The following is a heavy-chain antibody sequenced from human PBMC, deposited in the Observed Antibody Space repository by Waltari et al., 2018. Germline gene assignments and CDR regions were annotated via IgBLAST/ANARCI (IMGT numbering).Heavy chain of an antibody. D-gene: IGHD5-18*01. CDR3: AKEGSGYSYADY. CDR1: GFSFSRYA. CDR2: VSGSGGST. J-gene: IGHJ4*02. V-gene: IGHV3-23*01. Sequence: EVQLLESGGGLVQPGGSLRLSCDAPGFSFSRYAMRWVRQAPGKGLEWVSAVSGSGGSTYYADSVKGRFTISRDNSKNTLYLQMNSLRAEDTAVYYCAKEGSGYSYADYWGQGTLVTVSS.